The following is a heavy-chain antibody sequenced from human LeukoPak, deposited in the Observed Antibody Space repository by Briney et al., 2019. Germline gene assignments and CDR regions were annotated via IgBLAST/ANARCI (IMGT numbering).Heavy chain of an antibody. D-gene: IGHD2-2*01. CDR2: INHSGST. CDR3: ASSNYDIVVVPAAMPDY. V-gene: IGHV4-34*01. J-gene: IGHJ4*02. CDR1: GGSFSGYY. Sequence: SETLSLTCAVYGGSFSGYYWSWIRQPPGKGLEWIGEINHSGSTNYNPSLISRVTISVDTSKNQFSLKLSSVTAADTAVYYCASSNYDIVVVPAAMPDYWGQGTLVTVSS.